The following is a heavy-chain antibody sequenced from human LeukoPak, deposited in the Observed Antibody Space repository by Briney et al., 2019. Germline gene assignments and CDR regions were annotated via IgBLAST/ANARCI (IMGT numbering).Heavy chain of an antibody. V-gene: IGHV3-21*01. D-gene: IGHD6-13*01. CDR2: ISSSSSYI. J-gene: IGHJ4*02. CDR1: GFTFSSYS. CDR3: ARREVQLVDGGGV. Sequence: GGSLRLSCAASGFTFSSYSMNWVRQAPGKGLEWVSSISSSSSYIYYADSVKARFTISRDNAKNSLYLQMNSLRAEDTAVYYCARREVQLVDGGGVWGQRNLVTVS.